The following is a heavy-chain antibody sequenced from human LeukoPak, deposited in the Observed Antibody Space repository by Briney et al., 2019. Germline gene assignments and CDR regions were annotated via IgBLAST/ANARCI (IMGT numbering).Heavy chain of an antibody. Sequence: GGSLRLSCAASGFTFSAYSMNWVRQAPGKGLEWVSSITPSSSSIFYADSVKGRFTISRDNAKNLLYLQMSSLRAEDTAVYYCARGYGSGSSHIDYWGQGTLVTVSS. CDR2: ITPSSSSI. CDR3: ARGYGSGSSHIDY. V-gene: IGHV3-21*06. D-gene: IGHD3-10*01. J-gene: IGHJ4*02. CDR1: GFTFSAYS.